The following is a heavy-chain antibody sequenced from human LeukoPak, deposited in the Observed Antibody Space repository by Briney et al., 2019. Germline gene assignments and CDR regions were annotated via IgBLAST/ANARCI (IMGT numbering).Heavy chain of an antibody. D-gene: IGHD5-12*01. Sequence: ASVKVSCKASGYTFTGYYMHWVRQAPGQGLEWMGWINANSGGTNYAQKFQDRVTMTRDTSISTAYMELSRLRSDDTAVYYCARDQGTATTHPFDYWGQGTLVTVSS. CDR3: ARDQGTATTHPFDY. CDR1: GYTFTGYY. J-gene: IGHJ4*02. CDR2: INANSGGT. V-gene: IGHV1-2*02.